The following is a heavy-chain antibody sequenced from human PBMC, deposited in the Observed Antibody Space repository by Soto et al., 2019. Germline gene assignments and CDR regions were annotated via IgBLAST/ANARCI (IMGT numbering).Heavy chain of an antibody. Sequence: QVQLQESGPGLVKPSETLSLTCTVSGGSISGYYWSWIRQPPGQGLEWIGYIYYSGSTNYNPALKSRVTRSVDTSKNQIALKLSSVTAADTAVYYCARVKSRGYYYAFDYWGQGTLVTVSS. CDR2: IYYSGST. D-gene: IGHD3-22*01. CDR1: GGSISGYY. J-gene: IGHJ4*02. CDR3: ARVKSRGYYYAFDY. V-gene: IGHV4-59*01.